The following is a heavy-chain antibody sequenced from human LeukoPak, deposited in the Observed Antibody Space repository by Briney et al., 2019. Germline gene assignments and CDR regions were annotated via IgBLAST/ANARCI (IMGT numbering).Heavy chain of an antibody. CDR2: IYTSGST. J-gene: IGHJ5*02. V-gene: IGHV4-4*07. D-gene: IGHD2-21*01. Sequence: SETLSLTCTVSGGSISSYYWSWIRQPPGKGLEWIGRIYTSGSTNYNPSLKSRVTMSVDTSKNQFSLKLSSVTAADTAVYYCARDFWGDRDNWFDPWGQGTLVTVSS. CDR3: ARDFWGDRDNWFDP. CDR1: GGSISSYY.